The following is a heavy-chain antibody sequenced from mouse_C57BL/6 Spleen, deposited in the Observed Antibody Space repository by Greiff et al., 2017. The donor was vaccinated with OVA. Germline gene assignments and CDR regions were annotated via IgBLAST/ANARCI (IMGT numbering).Heavy chain of an antibody. CDR1: GFTFSSYT. V-gene: IGHV5-9*01. CDR2: ISGGGGNT. Sequence: EVKVEESGGGLVKPGGSLKLSCAASGFTFSSYTMSWVRQTPEKRLEWVATISGGGGNTYYPDSVKGRFTISRDNAKNTLYLQMSSLRSEDTALYYCASPYDGYYVAWFAYWGQGTLVTVSA. CDR3: ASPYDGYYVAWFAY. D-gene: IGHD2-3*01. J-gene: IGHJ3*01.